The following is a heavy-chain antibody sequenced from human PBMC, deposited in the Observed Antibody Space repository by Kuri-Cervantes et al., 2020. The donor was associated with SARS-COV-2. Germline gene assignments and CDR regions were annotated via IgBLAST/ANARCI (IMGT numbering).Heavy chain of an antibody. Sequence: ASVKVSSKAFGYTFIGYYMHWVRQAPGQGLEWMGWIDPDSGGTNYAQKFQGRVTMTRDTSINTVYMELSSLRSEDTAVYYCARDTTTGYYDILTGYYSGGCGYWGQGTLVTVSS. D-gene: IGHD3-9*01. V-gene: IGHV1-2*02. CDR2: IDPDSGGT. J-gene: IGHJ4*02. CDR3: ARDTTTGYYDILTGYYSGGCGY. CDR1: GYTFIGYY.